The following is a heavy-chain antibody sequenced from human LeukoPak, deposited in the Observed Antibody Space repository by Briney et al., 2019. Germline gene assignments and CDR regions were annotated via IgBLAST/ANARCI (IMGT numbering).Heavy chain of an antibody. CDR2: IGSRDNTI. V-gene: IGHV3-48*03. CDR3: ARDLNNWNDNWFDP. Sequence: GSLRLSCAASGFTFNNYEMNWVRQAPGKGLEWVSYIGSRDNTIYYADSVEGRFAISRDNAKKSLYLQMNSLRAEDTAVYYCARDLNNWNDNWFDPWGQGTLVTVSS. J-gene: IGHJ5*02. CDR1: GFTFNNYE. D-gene: IGHD1-1*01.